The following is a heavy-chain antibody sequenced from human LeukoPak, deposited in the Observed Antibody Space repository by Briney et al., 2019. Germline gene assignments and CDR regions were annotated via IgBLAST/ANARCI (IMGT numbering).Heavy chain of an antibody. Sequence: SVKVSCKASGGTFSSYAISWVRQAPGQGLEWMGRIIPILGIANYAQKFQGRVTITADKSTSTAYVELSSLRSEDTAVYYCARDRYYYGSGTYPGGFDPWGQGTLVTVSS. CDR3: ARDRYYYGSGTYPGGFDP. D-gene: IGHD3-10*01. CDR2: IIPILGIA. CDR1: GGTFSSYA. J-gene: IGHJ5*02. V-gene: IGHV1-69*04.